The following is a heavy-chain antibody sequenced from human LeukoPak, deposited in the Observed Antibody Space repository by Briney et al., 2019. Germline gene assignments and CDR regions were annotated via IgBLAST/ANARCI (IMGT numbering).Heavy chain of an antibody. V-gene: IGHV4-59*01. J-gene: IGHJ4*02. CDR2: IHYSGST. CDR3: ASLNGYFDSPDYYLDY. CDR1: GGSISSYY. D-gene: IGHD3-9*01. Sequence: PSETLSLTCTASGGSISSYYWSWIRQRPGKGLERIGYIHYSGSTNYNPSLKSRVTISVDTSKNQFSLKLSSVTAADTAVYYCASLNGYFDSPDYYLDYWGQGTLVTVSS.